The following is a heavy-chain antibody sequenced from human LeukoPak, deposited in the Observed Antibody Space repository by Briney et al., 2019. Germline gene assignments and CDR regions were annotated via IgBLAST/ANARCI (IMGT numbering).Heavy chain of an antibody. CDR1: GGSISSNNW. D-gene: IGHD3-22*01. CDR2: IYHSGSP. J-gene: IGHJ4*02. V-gene: IGHV4-4*02. CDR3: ARQYYDSSGLDY. Sequence: SETLSLTCAVSGGSISSNNWWGWVRQPPGKGLEWIGEIYHSGSPNYNPSLKSRVTVSVDKSKNQFSLKLSSVTAADTAVYYCARQYYDSSGLDYWGQGTLVTVSS.